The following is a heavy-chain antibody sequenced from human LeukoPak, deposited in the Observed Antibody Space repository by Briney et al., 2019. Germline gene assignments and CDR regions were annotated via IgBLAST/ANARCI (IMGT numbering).Heavy chain of an antibody. D-gene: IGHD3-9*01. CDR1: GGSLSSYY. CDR3: AREAEYYDILTGYYVRAFDI. CDR2: IYYSGST. V-gene: IGHV4-59*01. J-gene: IGHJ3*02. Sequence: SETLSLTCTVSGGSLSSYYWSWIRQPPGKGLEWIAYIYYSGSTNYNPSFKSRVIISVDTSKNQFSLKLSSVTAADTAVYYCAREAEYYDILTGYYVRAFDIWGQGTMVTVSS.